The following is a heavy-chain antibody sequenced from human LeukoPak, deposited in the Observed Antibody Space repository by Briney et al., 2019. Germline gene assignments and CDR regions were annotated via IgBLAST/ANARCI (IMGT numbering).Heavy chain of an antibody. CDR1: GFTFSSFD. V-gene: IGHV3-13*01. J-gene: IGHJ6*03. CDR3: ARGPPRGKYYYMDV. Sequence: GGSLRLSCAASGFTFSSFDMHWVRQPTGQGLEWVLTIGTASDTYYPGSVEGRFTLSRDNAKNSLYLQMNSLTAGDTAVYYCARGPPRGKYYYMDVWGKGTTVTVSS. D-gene: IGHD1-1*01. CDR2: IGTASDT.